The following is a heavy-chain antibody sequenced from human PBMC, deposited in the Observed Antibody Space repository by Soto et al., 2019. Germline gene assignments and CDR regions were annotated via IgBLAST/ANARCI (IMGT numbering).Heavy chain of an antibody. D-gene: IGHD2-21*02. CDR3: ARRLTTTVTAMEY. Sequence: ASVKVSCKASGYTFTSYGISWVRQAPGQGLEWMGLLIPYNGDRIYAQKFQGRVILTTDTATNTAYMELGSLRSDDTAVYYCARRLTTTVTAMEYWGQGTPVTVSS. J-gene: IGHJ4*02. CDR1: GYTFTSYG. CDR2: LIPYNGDR. V-gene: IGHV1-18*01.